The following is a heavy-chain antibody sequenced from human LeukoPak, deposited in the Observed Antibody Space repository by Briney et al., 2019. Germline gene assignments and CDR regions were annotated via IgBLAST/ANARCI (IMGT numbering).Heavy chain of an antibody. CDR3: TRAPIECRGGSCCPYNFDY. D-gene: IGHD2-15*01. CDR1: GFTFSSYS. CDR2: INSASNFI. J-gene: IGHJ4*02. V-gene: IGHV3-21*01. Sequence: PGGSLRLSCAASGFTFSSYSLNWVRQAPGKSLEWVSSINSASNFIYYADSVKGRFTISRDNAKNALYLQMNSLRAEDTAVYYCTRAPIECRGGSCCPYNFDYWGQGTLVTVSS.